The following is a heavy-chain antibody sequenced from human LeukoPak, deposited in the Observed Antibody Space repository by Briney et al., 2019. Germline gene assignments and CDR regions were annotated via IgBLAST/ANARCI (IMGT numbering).Heavy chain of an antibody. CDR2: ISSSGSTI. D-gene: IGHD2-2*01. V-gene: IGHV3-48*03. Sequence: GGSLRLSCAASGFTFSSYEMNWVRQAPGKGLEWVSYISSSGSTIYYADSVKGRFTISRDNAKNSLYLQMNSLRAEDTAVYYCARETYCTSTSCPIGDHFDYWGQGTLVTVSS. CDR3: ARETYCTSTSCPIGDHFDY. J-gene: IGHJ4*02. CDR1: GFTFSSYE.